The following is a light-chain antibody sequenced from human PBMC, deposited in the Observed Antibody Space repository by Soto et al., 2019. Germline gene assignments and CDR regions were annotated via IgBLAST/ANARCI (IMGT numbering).Light chain of an antibody. J-gene: IGKJ1*01. CDR1: QSIDRS. Sequence: DIQMTQSPSTLSASVGDRVTITCRASQSIDRSLAWYQQKPGKAPNLLIYRASSLETGVPSRFSGSDSGTEFTLTISRLQPDDFAAYYCQQYRHSPWTFGEGTKVEIQ. CDR3: QQYRHSPWT. V-gene: IGKV1-5*03. CDR2: RAS.